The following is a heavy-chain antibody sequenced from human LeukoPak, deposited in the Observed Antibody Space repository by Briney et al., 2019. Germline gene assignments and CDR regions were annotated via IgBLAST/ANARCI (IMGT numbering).Heavy chain of an antibody. J-gene: IGHJ4*02. D-gene: IGHD3-3*01. CDR3: ARFYDFWRGYYRGGSYFDY. Sequence: SETLSLTCTVSGGSISSYYWSWIRQPPGKGLEWIGYIYYSGSTNYNPSLKSRVTISVDTSKNQFSLKLSSVTAADTAVYYCARFYDFWRGYYRGGSYFDYWGQGTLVTVSS. CDR2: IYYSGST. V-gene: IGHV4-59*01. CDR1: GGSISSYY.